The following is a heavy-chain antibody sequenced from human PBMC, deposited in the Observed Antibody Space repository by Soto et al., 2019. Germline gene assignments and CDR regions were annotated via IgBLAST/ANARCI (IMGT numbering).Heavy chain of an antibody. D-gene: IGHD3-3*01. V-gene: IGHV4-59*08. CDR2: IYYGGST. Sequence: QVQLQESGPGLVKPSETLSLTCTVSGGSISSYYWSWIRQPPGKGLEWIGYIYYGGSTNYNPSLKSRVTKSVDTSKNQVPLKLSSVTAADTAVYYCARRRCWSGSDNRYYYSMDVWGKGTTVTVSS. J-gene: IGHJ6*03. CDR3: ARRRCWSGSDNRYYYSMDV. CDR1: GGSISSYY.